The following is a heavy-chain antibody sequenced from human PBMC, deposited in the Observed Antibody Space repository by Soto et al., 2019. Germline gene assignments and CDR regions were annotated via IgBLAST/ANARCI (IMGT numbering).Heavy chain of an antibody. D-gene: IGHD6-19*01. Sequence: QVQLVQSGAEVKKPGSSVKVSCRASGGTLNKHAITWVRRAPGQGLEWLGGIIPMFGIPNYPQKFQGRVTMTADDSTNTSHMELIGLTSDDTAVYYCARGGTSGWLKGAYDVWGQGTMVTVSS. CDR1: GGTLNKHA. J-gene: IGHJ3*01. V-gene: IGHV1-69*01. CDR3: ARGGTSGWLKGAYDV. CDR2: IIPMFGIP.